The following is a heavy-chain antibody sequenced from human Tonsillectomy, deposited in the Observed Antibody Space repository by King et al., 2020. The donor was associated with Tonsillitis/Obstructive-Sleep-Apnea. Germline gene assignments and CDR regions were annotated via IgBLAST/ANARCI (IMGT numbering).Heavy chain of an antibody. CDR1: GFTFSSYW. V-gene: IGHV3-74*03. CDR2: INSYGSST. Sequence: VQLVESGGGIVQPGGSLRLSCAASGFTFSSYWMHWVRQAPGKGLVWVSRINSYGSSTTYADSVKGRFNISRDNAKNTLYLQMNSLRAEDTAVYYCARDKGNYVPDVFDYWGQGTLVTVSS. D-gene: IGHD4-11*01. J-gene: IGHJ4*02. CDR3: ARDKGNYVPDVFDY.